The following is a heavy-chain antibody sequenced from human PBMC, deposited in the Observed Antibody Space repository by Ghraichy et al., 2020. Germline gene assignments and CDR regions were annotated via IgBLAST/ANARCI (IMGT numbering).Heavy chain of an antibody. CDR2: IWYDGSNK. Sequence: GGSLRLSCAASGFTFSSYGMHWVRQAPGKGLEWVAVIWYDGSNKYYADSVKGRFTISRDNSKNTLYLQMNSLRAEDTAVYYCARGGLEWLPHTAMVLFPGAYGMDVWGQGTTVTVSS. D-gene: IGHD5-18*01. J-gene: IGHJ6*02. V-gene: IGHV3-33*01. CDR3: ARGGLEWLPHTAMVLFPGAYGMDV. CDR1: GFTFSSYG.